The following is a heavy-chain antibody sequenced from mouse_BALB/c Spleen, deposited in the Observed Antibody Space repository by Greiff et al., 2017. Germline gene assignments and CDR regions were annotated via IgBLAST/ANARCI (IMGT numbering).Heavy chain of an antibody. CDR3: TRDGYYWFDY. D-gene: IGHD2-3*01. J-gene: IGHJ2*01. V-gene: IGHV6-6*02. Sequence: EVQVVESGGGLVQPGGSMKLSCVASGFTFSNYWMNWVRQSPEKGLEWVAEIRLKSNNYATHYAESVKGRFTISRDDSKSSVYLQMNNLRAEDTGIYYCTRDGYYWFDYWGQGTTLTVSS. CDR2: IRLKSNNYAT. CDR1: GFTFSNYW.